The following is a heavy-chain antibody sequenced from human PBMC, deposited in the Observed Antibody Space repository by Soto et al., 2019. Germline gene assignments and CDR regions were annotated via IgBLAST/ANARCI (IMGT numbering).Heavy chain of an antibody. CDR1: GFTFSSYA. CDR2: ISGSGGST. CDR3: AKDNPRYGSGSYRAFDI. Sequence: EVQLLESGGGLVQPGGSLRLSCAASGFTFSSYAMSWVRQAPGKGLEWVSAISGSGGSTYYADSVKGRFTISRDNSKNTLYLQMNSLRAEDTAVYYCAKDNPRYGSGSYRAFDIWGQETMVTVSS. V-gene: IGHV3-23*01. D-gene: IGHD3-10*01. J-gene: IGHJ3*02.